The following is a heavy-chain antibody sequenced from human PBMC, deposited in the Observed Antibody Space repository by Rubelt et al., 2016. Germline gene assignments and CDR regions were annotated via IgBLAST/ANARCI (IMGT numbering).Heavy chain of an antibody. J-gene: IGHJ4*02. D-gene: IGHD3-3*01. V-gene: IGHV3-7*01. CDR3: ARGYEFWSGPPGY. CDR1: GFTFSGYW. Sequence: EVQLVESGGGLVQPGGSLRLPCTTSGFTFSGYWMTWFRQAPGKGLEWVAIIKQDGSERYYLDSVMGRFTISRDNGKNSLYLQMNSLGVEDTAVYYGARGYEFWSGPPGYWGQGTLVTVSS. CDR2: IKQDGSER.